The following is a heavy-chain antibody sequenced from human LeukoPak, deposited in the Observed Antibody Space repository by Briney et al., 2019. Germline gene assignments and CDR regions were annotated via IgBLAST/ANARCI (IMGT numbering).Heavy chain of an antibody. V-gene: IGHV3-66*01. J-gene: IGHJ2*01. CDR2: IYSGGST. CDR3: ARSPSGSYYVWYFDL. Sequence: GGSLRLSCAASGFTVSSNYMSWVRQAPGKGLQWVSVIYSGGSTYYADSVKGRFTISRDNSKNTLYLQMNSLRAEDTAVHYCARSPSGSYYVWYFDLWGRGTLVTVSS. D-gene: IGHD3-10*01. CDR1: GFTVSSNY.